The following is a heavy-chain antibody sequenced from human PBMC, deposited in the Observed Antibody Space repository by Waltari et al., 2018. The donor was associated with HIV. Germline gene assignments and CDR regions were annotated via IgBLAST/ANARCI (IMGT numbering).Heavy chain of an antibody. CDR3: ARESYYYDSSGYPLAY. CDR1: GFPFNSFG. V-gene: IGHV3-48*04. CDR2: ISTSSRPI. D-gene: IGHD3-22*01. Sequence: DVQLEESGGGWVQPGGSTRLSWAASGFPFNSFGFNWVRQAPGKGLEWVSYISTSSRPIYYADSVKCRFTISRDDAKNSLYLEMNSLRADDTAVYYCARESYYYDSSGYPLAYWGQGILVTVSS. J-gene: IGHJ4*02.